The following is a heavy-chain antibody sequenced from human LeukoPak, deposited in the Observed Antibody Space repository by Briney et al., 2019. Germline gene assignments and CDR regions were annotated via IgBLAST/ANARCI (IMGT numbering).Heavy chain of an antibody. D-gene: IGHD3-3*01. CDR2: ISDNGRTK. V-gene: IGHV3-11*01. CDR1: GLTFSDYH. J-gene: IGHJ4*02. Sequence: GSPRLSCAASGLTFSDYHMSWIRQAPGKGLEWVSHISDNGRTKYYANSVQGRFTVSRDNAKNSLYLQMNSLRADDTAVYYCATVHFGYFTFWGQGTLVPVSS. CDR3: ATVHFGYFTF.